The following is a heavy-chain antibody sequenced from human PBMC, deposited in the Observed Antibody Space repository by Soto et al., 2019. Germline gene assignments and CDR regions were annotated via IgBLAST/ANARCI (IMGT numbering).Heavy chain of an antibody. CDR1: GGTFSSYA. D-gene: IGHD6-13*01. V-gene: IGHV1-69*13. CDR3: AREPPGGAAAGSRWFDP. CDR2: IIPIFGTA. Sequence: SVKVSCKASGGTFSSYAISWVRQAPGQGLEWMGGIIPIFGTANYAQKFQGRVTITADESTSTAYMELSSLRSEDTAVYYCAREPPGGAAAGSRWFDPWGQGTLVTVSS. J-gene: IGHJ5*02.